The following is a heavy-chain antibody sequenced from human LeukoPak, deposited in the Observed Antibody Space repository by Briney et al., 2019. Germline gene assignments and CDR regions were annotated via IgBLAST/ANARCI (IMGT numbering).Heavy chain of an antibody. J-gene: IGHJ4*02. CDR1: GFTFSSYW. D-gene: IGHD3-22*01. CDR3: ARSWGDSSGYYYDDYFDY. Sequence: GGSLRLSCAASGFTFSSYWMSWVRQAPGKGLEWVANIKQDGSEKYYVDSVKGRFTISRDNAKNSLYLQMNSLRAGDTAVYYCARSWGDSSGYYYDDYFDYWGQGTLVTVSS. CDR2: IKQDGSEK. V-gene: IGHV3-7*01.